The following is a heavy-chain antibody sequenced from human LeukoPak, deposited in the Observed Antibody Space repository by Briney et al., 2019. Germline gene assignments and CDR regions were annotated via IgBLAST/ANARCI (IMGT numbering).Heavy chain of an antibody. D-gene: IGHD3-9*01. Sequence: SDTLSLTCAVSGYSISSSNWWGWIRPPPGKGLEWIGFIYYSGSTYYNPSLKSRVTMSVDTSKNQFSLKLSSVTAVDTAVYYCARIYYDILTGYYVDYWGQGTLVTVSS. J-gene: IGHJ4*02. CDR2: IYYSGST. CDR3: ARIYYDILTGYYVDY. CDR1: GYSISSSNW. V-gene: IGHV4-28*01.